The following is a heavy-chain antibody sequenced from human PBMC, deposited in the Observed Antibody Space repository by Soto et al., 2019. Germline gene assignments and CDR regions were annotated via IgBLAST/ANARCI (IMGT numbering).Heavy chain of an antibody. CDR3: AKDYLRYFDEFDY. V-gene: IGHV3-48*02. Sequence: PGGSLRLSCAASGFTFDKYSMNWVRQVPGKGLEWISYISSTGSTINYADSVRGRFTISRDNAANTLYLQMNSLRDDDTAVYYCAKDYLRYFDEFDYWGQGTLVTVSS. CDR2: ISSTGSTI. CDR1: GFTFDKYS. J-gene: IGHJ4*02. D-gene: IGHD3-9*01.